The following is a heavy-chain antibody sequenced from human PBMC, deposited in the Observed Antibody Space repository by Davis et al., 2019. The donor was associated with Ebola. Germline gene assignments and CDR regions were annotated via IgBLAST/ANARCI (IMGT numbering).Heavy chain of an antibody. D-gene: IGHD5-12*01. J-gene: IGHJ4*02. CDR1: GGSISSYY. CDR3: ASGFGGWPLDS. Sequence: SETLSLTCTVSGGSISSYYWSWIRQPPGKGLEWIGYIYYSGSTNYNPSLKSRVTISVDTSKNQFSLKLTSVTAADTAIYYCASGFGGWPLDSWGQGILITVSP. V-gene: IGHV4-59*01. CDR2: IYYSGST.